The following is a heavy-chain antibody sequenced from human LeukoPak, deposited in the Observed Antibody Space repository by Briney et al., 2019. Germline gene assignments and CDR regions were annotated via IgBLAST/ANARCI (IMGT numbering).Heavy chain of an antibody. CDR3: ARRTGTAADY. V-gene: IGHV5-51*01. D-gene: IGHD6-13*01. Sequence: RGESLKISCKGSGYNFSNYWIGWVRQMPGKGLEWMGIIFPGDSDTRYSPSFEGQVTISADKSISTAYLQWSSLKASDTAMYYCARRTGTAADYWGQGTLVTVSS. J-gene: IGHJ4*02. CDR2: IFPGDSDT. CDR1: GYNFSNYW.